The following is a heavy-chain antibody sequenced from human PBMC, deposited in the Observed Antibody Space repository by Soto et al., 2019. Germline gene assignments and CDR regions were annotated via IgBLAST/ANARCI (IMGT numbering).Heavy chain of an antibody. CDR1: GGTFSSYA. CDR2: IIPVFGTA. V-gene: IGHV1-69*12. J-gene: IGHJ5*02. CDR3: ARDRITIFGVVIGKFDP. D-gene: IGHD3-3*01. Sequence: QVQLVQSGAEVKKPGSSVKVSCKASGGTFSSYAISWVRQAPGQGLEWMGGIIPVFGTANYAQKFQGRVTITADESTSTAYMELSSRRSEDTAVYYCARDRITIFGVVIGKFDPWGQGTLVTVSS.